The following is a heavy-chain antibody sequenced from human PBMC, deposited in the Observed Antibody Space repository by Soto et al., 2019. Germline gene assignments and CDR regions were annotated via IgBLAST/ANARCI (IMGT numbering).Heavy chain of an antibody. J-gene: IGHJ4*02. CDR3: ARESRYCSGGSCYFLPGIDY. CDR2: IIPIFVTA. Sequence: QVQLVQSGAEVKKPGSSVKVSCKASGGTFSSYAISWVRQAPGQGLEWMGGIIPIFVTANYAQKFQGRVTITADESTSTASMEMSSLRSEDTAVYCCARESRYCSGGSCYFLPGIDYWGQGTLVTVSS. V-gene: IGHV1-69*12. D-gene: IGHD2-15*01. CDR1: GGTFSSYA.